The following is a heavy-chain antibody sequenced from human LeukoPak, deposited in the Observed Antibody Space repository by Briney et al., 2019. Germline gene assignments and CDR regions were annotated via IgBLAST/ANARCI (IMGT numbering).Heavy chain of an antibody. CDR3: AKDLYCSGGGCYSPFDY. CDR1: GFNFRSYE. CDR2: IGSSGTTA. Sequence: PGGSLRLSCAASGFNFRSYEMNWVRQAPGKGLEWVSYIGSSGTTAYYADSVKGRFTISRDNAKNSLYLQMNSLRTEDTALYYCAKDLYCSGGGCYSPFDYWGQGTLVTVSS. V-gene: IGHV3-48*03. D-gene: IGHD2-15*01. J-gene: IGHJ4*02.